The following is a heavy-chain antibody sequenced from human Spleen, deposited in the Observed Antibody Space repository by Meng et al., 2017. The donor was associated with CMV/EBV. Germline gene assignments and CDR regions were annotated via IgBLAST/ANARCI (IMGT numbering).Heavy chain of an antibody. CDR3: AAGLCHTDSDY. D-gene: IGHD2-21*01. J-gene: IGHJ4*02. CDR2: IQRKVDGVAT. V-gene: IGHV3-15*01. Sequence: CADSGFAFSNSYMTWFRQAPGKGLEWVGRIQRKVDGVATDYAAHVKGRFTISRDDSENTVYLQMDSLKTEDTAVYYCAAGLCHTDSDYWGQGTLVTVSS. CDR1: GFAFSNSY.